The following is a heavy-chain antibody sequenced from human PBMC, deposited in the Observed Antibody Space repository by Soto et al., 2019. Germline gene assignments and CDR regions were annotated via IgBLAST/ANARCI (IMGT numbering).Heavy chain of an antibody. Sequence: PGESLKISCKGSGYSFTSYWIGWVRQMPGKGLEWMGIIYPGDSDTRYSPSFQGQVTISADKSISTAYLQWSSLKASDTAMYYCARLLSTRDYGSGSYYNGYFVYWGQGTLVTVSS. CDR3: ARLLSTRDYGSGSYYNGYFVY. V-gene: IGHV5-51*01. D-gene: IGHD3-10*01. J-gene: IGHJ4*02. CDR1: GYSFTSYW. CDR2: IYPGDSDT.